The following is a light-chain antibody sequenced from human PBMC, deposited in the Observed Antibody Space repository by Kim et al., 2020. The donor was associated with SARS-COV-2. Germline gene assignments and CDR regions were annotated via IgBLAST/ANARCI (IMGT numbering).Light chain of an antibody. CDR3: QSADSSGRV. V-gene: IGLV3-25*03. CDR1: ALPKQY. J-gene: IGLJ3*02. Sequence: SPGQPARITCSGDALPKQYAYWYQKKPGQAPVLVIYKDSERPSGIPERFSGSSSGTTVTLTISGVQAEDEADYYCQSADSSGRVFGGGTQLTVL. CDR2: KDS.